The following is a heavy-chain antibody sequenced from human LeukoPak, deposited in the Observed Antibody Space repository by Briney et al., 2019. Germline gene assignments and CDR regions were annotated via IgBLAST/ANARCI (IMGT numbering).Heavy chain of an antibody. D-gene: IGHD2-8*01. J-gene: IGHJ4*02. CDR1: GLTFSKYW. V-gene: IGHV3-74*01. Sequence: PGRSVRLFCAACGLTFSKYWVHWVRQATGRALVWVLRLSSDGRDLSYADSVKGRFTISRDNANNTLYMQMNSLRAEDTAVYYCARGVYEEDVNYWGQGTLVTVSS. CDR2: LSSDGRDL. CDR3: ARGVYEEDVNY.